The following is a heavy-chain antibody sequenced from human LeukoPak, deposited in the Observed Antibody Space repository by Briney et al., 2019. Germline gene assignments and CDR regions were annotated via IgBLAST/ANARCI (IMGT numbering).Heavy chain of an antibody. CDR2: ISGSGGST. D-gene: IGHD6-19*01. V-gene: IGHV3-23*01. J-gene: IGHJ1*01. Sequence: PGGSLSLSCAASGFTFNSYAMSWVRQAPGKGLEWVSSISGSGGSTYYADSVKGRFTISRDNSKNTLYLQMNSLRAEDTAVYYCAKGSIAVAGTTEYFQHWGQGTLVTVSS. CDR3: AKGSIAVAGTTEYFQH. CDR1: GFTFNSYA.